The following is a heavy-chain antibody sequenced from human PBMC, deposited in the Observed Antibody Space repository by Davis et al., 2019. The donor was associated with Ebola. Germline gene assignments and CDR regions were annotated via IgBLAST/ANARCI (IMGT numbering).Heavy chain of an antibody. J-gene: IGHJ3*02. V-gene: IGHV4-59*08. D-gene: IGHD6-19*01. CDR1: GGSISGYY. CDR2: IYYSGST. Sequence: SETLSLTCTVSGGSISGYYWNWIRQPPGKGLDWLGYIYYSGSTNYNPSLKSRVTISVDTSKNQFFLKLSSVTAADTAMYYCARWAGSSGDLRAFDIWGQGTMVTVSS. CDR3: ARWAGSSGDLRAFDI.